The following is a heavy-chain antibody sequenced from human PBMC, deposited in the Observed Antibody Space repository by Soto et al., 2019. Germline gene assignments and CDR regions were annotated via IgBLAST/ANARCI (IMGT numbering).Heavy chain of an antibody. J-gene: IGHJ6*03. V-gene: IGHV3-9*01. CDR2: ISWNSGSI. Sequence: EVQLVESGGGLVQPGRSLRLSCAASGFTFDDYAMHWVRQAPGKGLEWVSGISWNSGSIGYADSVKGRFTISRDNAKNSLYLQMNSLRAEDTALYYCAKGAAYYYYYYMDVWGKGTTVTVSS. CDR3: AKGAAYYYYYYMDV. CDR1: GFTFDDYA.